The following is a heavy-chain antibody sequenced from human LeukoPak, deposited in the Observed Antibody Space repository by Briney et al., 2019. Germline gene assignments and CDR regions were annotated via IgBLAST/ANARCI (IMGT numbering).Heavy chain of an antibody. CDR2: ISGSGGST. CDR3: AKVDTAMVTDY. J-gene: IGHJ4*02. D-gene: IGHD5-18*01. CDR1: GFTFSSYA. V-gene: IGHV3-23*01. Sequence: GGSLRLSCAASGFTFSSYAMSWVRQPPGKGLEWVSAISGSGGSTYYADSVKGRFTISRDNSKNTLYLQMNSLRDEDTAVYYCAKVDTAMVTDYWGQGTLVTVSS.